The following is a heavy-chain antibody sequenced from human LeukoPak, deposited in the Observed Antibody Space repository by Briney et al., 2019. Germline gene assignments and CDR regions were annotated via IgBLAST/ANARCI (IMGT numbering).Heavy chain of an antibody. J-gene: IGHJ3*02. V-gene: IGHV1-69*05. D-gene: IGHD1-26*01. CDR2: IIPIFGTA. Sequence: GASVTVSCKASGGTFSSYAIGWVRQAPGQGLEWMGGIIPIFGTANYAQKFQGRVTITTDESTSTAYMELSSLRSEDTAVYYCARQSIYSGSYYGAERAFDIWGQGTMVTVSS. CDR3: ARQSIYSGSYYGAERAFDI. CDR1: GGTFSSYA.